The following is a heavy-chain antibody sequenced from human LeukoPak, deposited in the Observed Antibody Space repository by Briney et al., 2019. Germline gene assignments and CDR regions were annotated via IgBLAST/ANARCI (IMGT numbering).Heavy chain of an antibody. V-gene: IGHV4-39*07. Sequence: SETLSLTCTVSGGSISSSRYYWGWIRQPPGKGLEWIGSIYYSGSTYYNPSLKSRVTISLDTSKNQFSLKLSSVTAADTAVYYCVRENDSSGYRPYYFDYWGQGTLVTVSS. CDR2: IYYSGST. J-gene: IGHJ4*02. CDR1: GGSISSSRYY. D-gene: IGHD3-22*01. CDR3: VRENDSSGYRPYYFDY.